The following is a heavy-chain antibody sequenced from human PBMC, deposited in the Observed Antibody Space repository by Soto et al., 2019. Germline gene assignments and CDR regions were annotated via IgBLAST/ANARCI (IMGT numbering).Heavy chain of an antibody. CDR3: ARQGFSKHHFYAADV. V-gene: IGHV5-51*01. J-gene: IGHJ6*02. CDR2: SLPGDSDT. CDR1: GYSSTSHC. D-gene: IGHD3-3*02. Sequence: GDSRKASCKTSGYSSTSHCRGSAGQAPGKGLEWRGVSLPGDSDTKYGTSYQGRVTSSADRSMTTAYLHLRSLEASDSATYSGARQGFSKHHFYAADVWGQGTTVTVSS.